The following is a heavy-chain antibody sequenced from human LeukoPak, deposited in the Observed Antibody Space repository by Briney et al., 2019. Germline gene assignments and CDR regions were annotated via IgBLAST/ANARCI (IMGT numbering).Heavy chain of an antibody. V-gene: IGHV3-30*18. J-gene: IGHJ6*02. D-gene: IGHD4-17*01. Sequence: PGRSLRLSCAASGFTFSSYGMHWVRLAPGKGLEWVAVISYDGSNKYYADSVKGQFTISRDNSKNTLYLQMNSLRAEDTAVYYCAKDGTVTTPVYYYYYGMDVWGQGTTVTVSS. CDR2: ISYDGSNK. CDR1: GFTFSSYG. CDR3: AKDGTVTTPVYYYYYGMDV.